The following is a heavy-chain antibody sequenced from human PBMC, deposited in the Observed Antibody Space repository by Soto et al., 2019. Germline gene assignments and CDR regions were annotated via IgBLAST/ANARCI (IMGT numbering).Heavy chain of an antibody. CDR3: ARDIASYYYSGMDV. V-gene: IGHV1-69*01. CDR2: IIPIFGTA. D-gene: IGHD3-16*02. CDR1: GGTFSSYA. Sequence: QVQLVQSGAEVKKPGSSVKVSCKASGGTFSSYAISWVRQAPGQGLEWMGGIIPIFGTANYAQKFQGRVTITADESTSTAYMELSSLRSEDTAVYYCARDIASYYYSGMDVWGQGTTVTVSS. J-gene: IGHJ6*02.